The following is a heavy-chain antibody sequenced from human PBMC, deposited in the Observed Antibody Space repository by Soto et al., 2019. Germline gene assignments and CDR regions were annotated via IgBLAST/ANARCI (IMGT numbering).Heavy chain of an antibody. CDR3: ARGHPLTYEYYCDY. J-gene: IGHJ4*02. Sequence: EVQLVESGGGLVQPGGSLRLSCAASGFTVSSNYMSWVRQAPGKGLEWVSVIYSGGSTYYADSVKGRFTISRHNSKNTLYLQMNSLRAEDTAVYYCARGHPLTYEYYCDYWGQGTLVTVSS. CDR1: GFTVSSNY. CDR2: IYSGGST. V-gene: IGHV3-53*04. D-gene: IGHD3-3*01.